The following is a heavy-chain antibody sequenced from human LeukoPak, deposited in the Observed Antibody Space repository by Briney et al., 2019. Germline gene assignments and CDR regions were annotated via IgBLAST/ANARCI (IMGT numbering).Heavy chain of an antibody. CDR2: INHSGST. V-gene: IGHV4-34*01. D-gene: IGHD4-23*01. Sequence: PSETLSLTRAVYSGSFSGYYWSWIRQPPRKGLEWIGEINHSGSTNYNPSLKSRVTISVDTSKNQFSLKLSSVTAADTAVYYCARGWVTSVGSDAFDIWGQGTMVTVSS. CDR3: ARGWVTSVGSDAFDI. CDR1: SGSFSGYY. J-gene: IGHJ3*02.